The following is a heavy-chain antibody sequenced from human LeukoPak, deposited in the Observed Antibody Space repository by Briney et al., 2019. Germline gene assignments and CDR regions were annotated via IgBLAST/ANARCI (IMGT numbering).Heavy chain of an antibody. Sequence: ASVKASCKASGYTFTSYDINWVRQATGQGLEWMGWMNPNSGNTGYAQKFQGRVTMTRSTSISTAYMELSSLRSEDTAVYYCARSPVTIFGVVTTNWFDPWGQGTLVTVSS. D-gene: IGHD3-3*01. J-gene: IGHJ5*02. CDR2: MNPNSGNT. CDR1: GYTFTSYD. CDR3: ARSPVTIFGVVTTNWFDP. V-gene: IGHV1-8*01.